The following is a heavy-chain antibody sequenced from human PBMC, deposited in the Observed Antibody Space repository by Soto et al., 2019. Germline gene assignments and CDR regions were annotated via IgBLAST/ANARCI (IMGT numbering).Heavy chain of an antibody. CDR1: VFTFRDYG. D-gene: IGHD2-15*01. J-gene: IGHJ4*02. CDR2: ISSDRSNK. CDR3: AKDVDVVGVPASRTFDH. Sequence: PGGSLRLSCAAFVFTFRDYGMHWVRQTPGKGLEWVAMISSDRSNKYYADSVKGRFTISRDNSKNTLYLQMNSLRGDDTAMYYCAKDVDVVGVPASRTFDHWGQGTLVTVSS. V-gene: IGHV3-30*18.